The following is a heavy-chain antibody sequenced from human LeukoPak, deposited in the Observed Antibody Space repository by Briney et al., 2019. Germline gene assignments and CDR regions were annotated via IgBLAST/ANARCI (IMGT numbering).Heavy chain of an antibody. CDR1: GGTFSSYA. CDR2: IIPIFGTA. Sequence: GASVKVSCKASGGTFSSYAISWVRQAPGQGLEWMGGIIPIFGTANYAQKFQGRVTITADESTSTAYMELSSLRSEDTAVYYCARATVGYCGGDCLYYYYYYMDVWGKGTTVTISS. J-gene: IGHJ6*03. CDR3: ARATVGYCGGDCLYYYYYYMDV. D-gene: IGHD2-21*02. V-gene: IGHV1-69*13.